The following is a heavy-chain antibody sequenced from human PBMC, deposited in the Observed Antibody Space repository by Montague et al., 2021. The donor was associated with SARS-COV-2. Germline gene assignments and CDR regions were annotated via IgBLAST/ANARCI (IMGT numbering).Heavy chain of an antibody. CDR1: GGSMRSYY. D-gene: IGHD3-16*01. Sequence: TLSITCTVSGGSMRSYYWSWIRQPAGQGLEWIGRIYSSGSTNYNPXLNSRITMSVDTSRNQFSLKVTSVTAADTAVYYCARDLGAPDCYFDSWGQGTLVTVSS. CDR2: IYSSGST. V-gene: IGHV4-4*07. J-gene: IGHJ4*02. CDR3: ARDLGAPDCYFDS.